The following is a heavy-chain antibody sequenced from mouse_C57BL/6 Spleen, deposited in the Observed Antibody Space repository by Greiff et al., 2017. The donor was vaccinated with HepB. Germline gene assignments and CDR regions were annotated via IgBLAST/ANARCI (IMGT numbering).Heavy chain of an antibody. CDR1: GYAFSSSW. CDR2: IYPGGGDT. J-gene: IGHJ3*01. Sequence: QVQLQQSGPELVKPGASVKISCKASGYAFSSSWMNWVKQRPGKGLGWIGRIYPGGGDTNYNGNFKGKATLTAAKSSSTAYMQLSSLTSEDSAVYFCARAFREGFAYWGQGTLVTVSA. V-gene: IGHV1-82*01. CDR3: ARAFREGFAY.